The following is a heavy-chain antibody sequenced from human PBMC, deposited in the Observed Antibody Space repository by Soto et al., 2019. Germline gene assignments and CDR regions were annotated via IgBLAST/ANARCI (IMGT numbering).Heavy chain of an antibody. CDR3: ARGGNCSGGSCYYYYYYYGMDV. CDR1: GGSFSGYY. D-gene: IGHD2-15*01. Sequence: SETLSLTCAVYGGSFSGYYWSWIRQPPGKGLEWIGEINHSGSTNYNPSLKSRVTISVDTSKNQFSLKLSSVTAADTAVYYCARGGNCSGGSCYYYYYYYGMDVWGQGTTVTVSS. CDR2: INHSGST. J-gene: IGHJ6*02. V-gene: IGHV4-34*01.